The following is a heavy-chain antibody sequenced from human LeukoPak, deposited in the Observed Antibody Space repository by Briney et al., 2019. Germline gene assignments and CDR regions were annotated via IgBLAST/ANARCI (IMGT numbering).Heavy chain of an antibody. V-gene: IGHV1-24*01. CDR1: GYTLTELS. Sequence: ASVKVSCKVSGYTLTELSMHWVRQAPGKGLEWMGGFDPEDGETIYAQKFQGRVTMTEDTSTDTAYMELSSLRSEDTAVYYCATVGSGWDNFDYWGQGTQVTVSS. CDR3: ATVGSGWDNFDY. D-gene: IGHD6-19*01. J-gene: IGHJ4*02. CDR2: FDPEDGET.